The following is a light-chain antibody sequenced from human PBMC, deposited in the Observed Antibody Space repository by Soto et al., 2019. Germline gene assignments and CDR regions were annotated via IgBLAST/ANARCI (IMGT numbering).Light chain of an antibody. CDR3: LQVYSFPRT. CDR2: AAS. CDR1: QGMGGR. V-gene: IGKV1-12*01. J-gene: IGKJ1*01. Sequence: DIQMTQSPSSVSASVGDRITITCRASQGMGGRVAWFQQKPGKAPQYLIQAASILQSGVPSRFSGSGSGTEFILTINNLQPEDFASYFCLQVYSFPRTFGLGTKVEI.